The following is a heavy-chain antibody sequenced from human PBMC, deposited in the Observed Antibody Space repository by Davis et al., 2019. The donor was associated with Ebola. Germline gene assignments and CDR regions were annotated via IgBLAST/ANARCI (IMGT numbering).Heavy chain of an antibody. Sequence: SETLSLTCTVSGDSIRSYYWSWIRQSPGKGLQWIGYIYYTGATTYNPSLQSRVTISEDPSKNQFSLRLSSVTAADTAIYYCARCPDWNSQAGFDYWGQGILVTVSS. CDR2: IYYTGAT. D-gene: IGHD1-7*01. CDR1: GDSIRSYY. J-gene: IGHJ4*02. V-gene: IGHV4-59*01. CDR3: ARCPDWNSQAGFDY.